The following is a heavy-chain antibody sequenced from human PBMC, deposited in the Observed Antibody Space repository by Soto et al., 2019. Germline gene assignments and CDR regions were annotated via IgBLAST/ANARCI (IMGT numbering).Heavy chain of an antibody. CDR1: GGSISNDGHY. V-gene: IGHV4-31*03. Sequence: SETLSLTCTVSGGSISNDGHYWGWIGQHPGKGLEWIGNMYSSGITFSNPSLQSRGPLSGDTSKRRFSLRLSSLTAAVSAVYYCARFSPYHSGFIYWGQGTLGTVS. CDR2: MYSSGIT. CDR3: ARFSPYHSGFIY. D-gene: IGHD3-10*01. J-gene: IGHJ4*02.